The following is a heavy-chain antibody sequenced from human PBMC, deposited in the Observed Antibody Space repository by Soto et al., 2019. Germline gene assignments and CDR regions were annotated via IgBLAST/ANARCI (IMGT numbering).Heavy chain of an antibody. V-gene: IGHV3-74*01. CDR2: IDSDGRRI. J-gene: IGHJ4*02. D-gene: IGHD2-15*01. CDR1: GFTFSNYW. CDR3: VRTSLVVAVATREDF. Sequence: EVQLVESGGGLVQPGESLRLSCAASGFTFSNYWMHWVRQAPGKGLVWVSRIDSDGRRITYADFVKGRFTISRDNAKNTVYLHMNSLTAEDTAVYYCVRTSLVVAVATREDFWGQGTLVTFSS.